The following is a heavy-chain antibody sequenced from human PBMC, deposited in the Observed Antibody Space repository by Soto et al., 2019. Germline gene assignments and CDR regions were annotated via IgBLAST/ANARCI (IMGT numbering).Heavy chain of an antibody. D-gene: IGHD2-15*01. V-gene: IGHV3-7*01. CDR2: IKHDGSET. CDR1: GFTFNTFW. CDR3: ARDFATHCSGSTCYTYAY. J-gene: IGHJ4*02. Sequence: PGGSLRLSCAASGFTFNTFWMSWVLQSPGRWLEWVAKIKHDGSETYYVDSVKGRFTISRDNAKNSLFLQMNTLRTEDTAVYYCARDFATHCSGSTCYTYAYWGQGXLVTVSS.